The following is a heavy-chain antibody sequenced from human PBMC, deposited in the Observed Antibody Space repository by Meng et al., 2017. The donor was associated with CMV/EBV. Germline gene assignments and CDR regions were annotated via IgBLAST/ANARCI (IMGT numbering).Heavy chain of an antibody. D-gene: IGHD3-3*01. CDR2: IIPIFGTA. V-gene: IGHV1-69*05. Sequence: SVKVSCKASGGTFSSYAISWVRQAPGQGLEWMGGIIPIFGTANYAQKFQGRVTITTDESTSTAYMELSSLRSEDTAVYYCARRVGWFGVVIAFDFWGQGTLVTVSS. J-gene: IGHJ4*02. CDR1: GGTFSSYA. CDR3: ARRVGWFGVVIAFDF.